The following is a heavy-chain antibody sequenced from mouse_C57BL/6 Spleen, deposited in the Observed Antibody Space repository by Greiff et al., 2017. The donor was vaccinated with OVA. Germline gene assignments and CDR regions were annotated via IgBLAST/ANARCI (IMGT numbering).Heavy chain of an antibody. J-gene: IGHJ2*01. D-gene: IGHD2-2*01. CDR1: GYSFTGYY. CDR3: ARSGLPYYFDY. V-gene: IGHV1-42*01. CDR2: INPSTGGT. Sequence: EVKLQQSGPELVKPGASVKISCKASGYSFTGYYMNWVKQSPEKSLEWIGEINPSTGGTTYNQKFKAKATLTVDKSSSTAYMQLKSLTSEDSAVYYCARSGLPYYFDYWGQGTTLTVSS.